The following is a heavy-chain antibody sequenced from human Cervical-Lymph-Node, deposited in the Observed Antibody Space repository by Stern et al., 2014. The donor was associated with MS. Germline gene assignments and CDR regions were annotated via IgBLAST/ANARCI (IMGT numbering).Heavy chain of an antibody. CDR1: GSTFSSNV. CDR2: IIPNLDAS. Sequence: VQLVESGAEVKKPGSSVKVSCKASGSTFSSNVISWVRQAPGQGLEWMGGIIPNLDASNYAQKFQGRVTFTADESTNTAYMELSRLRSDDTAVYYCATAGQEGYFQHWGQGTLVIVSS. CDR3: ATAGQEGYFQH. V-gene: IGHV1-69*01. J-gene: IGHJ1*01.